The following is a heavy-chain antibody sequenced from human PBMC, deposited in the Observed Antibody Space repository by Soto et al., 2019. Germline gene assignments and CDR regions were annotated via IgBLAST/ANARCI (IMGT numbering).Heavy chain of an antibody. V-gene: IGHV1-69*13. CDR2: IIPIFGTA. Sequence: ASVKVSCKASGYSFTNYAISWVRQAPGQGLEWMGGIIPIFGTANYAQKFQGRVTITADESTSTAYMELSSLRSEDTAVYYCASGGYYDSRPFDYWGQGTLVTSPQ. CDR1: GYSFTNYA. J-gene: IGHJ4*02. D-gene: IGHD3-22*01. CDR3: ASGGYYDSRPFDY.